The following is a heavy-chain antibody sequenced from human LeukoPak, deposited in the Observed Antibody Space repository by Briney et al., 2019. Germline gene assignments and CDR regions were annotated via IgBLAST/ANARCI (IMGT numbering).Heavy chain of an antibody. V-gene: IGHV3-20*04. J-gene: IGHJ3*02. CDR1: GFTFDDYG. CDR3: VQEGPRGLAFDI. Sequence: PGGSLRLSCAASGFTFDDYGMSWVRQAPGKGLEWVSGINWNGGSTGYADSVKGRFTISRDNSKDTLYLQMNSLRAEDTAVYYCVQEGPRGLAFDIWGQGTKVTVSS. CDR2: INWNGGST.